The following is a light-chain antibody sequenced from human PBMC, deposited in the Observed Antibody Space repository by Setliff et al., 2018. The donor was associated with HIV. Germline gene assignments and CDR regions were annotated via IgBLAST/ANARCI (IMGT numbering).Light chain of an antibody. CDR2: DVT. Sequence: QSALTQLPSASGSPGQSVTITCTGTSNDVGGYNYVSWYQQHPGKAPKLLIYDVTKRPSGVPDRFFASKSGNTASLTVSVLQAEDEADYYCSSYTGSDNYVFGTGTKVTVL. V-gene: IGLV2-8*01. CDR1: SNDVGGYNY. CDR3: SSYTGSDNYV. J-gene: IGLJ1*01.